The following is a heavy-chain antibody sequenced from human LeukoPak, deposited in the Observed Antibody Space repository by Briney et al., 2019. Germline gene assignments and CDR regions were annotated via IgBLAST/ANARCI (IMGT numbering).Heavy chain of an antibody. V-gene: IGHV3-30-3*01. D-gene: IGHD2-21*02. CDR3: ARDPHDCGKNWFDP. J-gene: IGHJ5*02. CDR1: GFTFSSYA. Sequence: GGSLRLSCAASGFTFSSYAMHWVRQAPGKGLEWVAVISYDGSNKYYADSVKGRFTISRDNSKNTLYLQMNSLRAEDTAVYYCARDPHDCGKNWFDPWGQGTLVTVSS. CDR2: ISYDGSNK.